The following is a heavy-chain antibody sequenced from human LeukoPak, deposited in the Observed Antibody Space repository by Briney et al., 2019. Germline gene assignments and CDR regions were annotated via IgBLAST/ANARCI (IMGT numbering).Heavy chain of an antibody. CDR1: GFTFSNYA. V-gene: IGHV3-23*01. Sequence: GGSLRLSCAASGFTFSNYAMSWVRQAPGQGLEWVSVISGSGGSRYYADSVKGRFTISRDNSKNTLFLQMNSLRAEDTAVYYCAKGILSVNDYWGQGTLVTVSS. CDR3: AKGILSVNDY. CDR2: ISGSGGSR. D-gene: IGHD2-15*01. J-gene: IGHJ4*02.